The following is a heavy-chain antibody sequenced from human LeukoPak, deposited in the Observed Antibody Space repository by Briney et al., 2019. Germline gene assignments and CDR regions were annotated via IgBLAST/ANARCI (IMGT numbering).Heavy chain of an antibody. CDR3: ARSNYYDSSGYYWDY. CDR1: GGSISSSSYY. Sequence: SETLSLTCTVSGGSISSSSYYWGWIRQPPGKGLEWIGSIYYSGSTYYNPSLKSRVTISVDTSKNQFSLKLSSVTAADTAVYYCARSNYYDSSGYYWDYWGQGTLVTVS. D-gene: IGHD3-22*01. V-gene: IGHV4-39*07. CDR2: IYYSGST. J-gene: IGHJ4*02.